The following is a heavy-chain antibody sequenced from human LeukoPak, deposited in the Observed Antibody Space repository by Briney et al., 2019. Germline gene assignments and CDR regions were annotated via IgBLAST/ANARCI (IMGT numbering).Heavy chain of an antibody. CDR1: GFTFSSYW. D-gene: IGHD3-22*01. CDR3: ASKGYDSSVRYFQH. Sequence: PGGSLRLSCAASGFTFSSYWMSWVRQPPGKGLEWIGEIYHSGGTNYNPSLKSRVTISIDKSTSQFSLKLSSVTAADTAVYYCASKGYDSSVRYFQHW. J-gene: IGHJ1*01. V-gene: IGHV4-4*02. CDR2: IYHSGGT.